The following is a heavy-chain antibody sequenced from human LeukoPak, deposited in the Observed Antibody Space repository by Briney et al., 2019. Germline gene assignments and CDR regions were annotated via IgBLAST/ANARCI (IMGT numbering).Heavy chain of an antibody. J-gene: IGHJ4*02. V-gene: IGHV3-48*03. CDR2: ISSSGSTI. Sequence: PGGSLRLTCAASGFTFSSYEMNWVRQAPGKGLEWLSYISSSGSTIYYADSVRGRFTISRDNAKNSLYLQMNSLRAEDTAVYYCARDSQRWGNFDSWGQGTLVTVSS. D-gene: IGHD5-24*01. CDR3: ARDSQRWGNFDS. CDR1: GFTFSSYE.